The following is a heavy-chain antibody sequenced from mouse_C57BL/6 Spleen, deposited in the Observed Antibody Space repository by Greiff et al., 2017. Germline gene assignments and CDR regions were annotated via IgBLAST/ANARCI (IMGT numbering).Heavy chain of an antibody. CDR2: INPGSGGT. V-gene: IGHV1-54*01. CDR3: ATGSSYAYWAMDY. CDR1: GYAFTNYL. D-gene: IGHD1-1*01. Sequence: VQLQQSGAELVRPGTSVKVSCKASGYAFTNYLIEWVKQRPGQGLEWIGVINPGSGGTNYNEKFKGKATLTADKSSSTAYMQLSSLTSEDSAVYFCATGSSYAYWAMDYWGQGTSVTVSS. J-gene: IGHJ4*01.